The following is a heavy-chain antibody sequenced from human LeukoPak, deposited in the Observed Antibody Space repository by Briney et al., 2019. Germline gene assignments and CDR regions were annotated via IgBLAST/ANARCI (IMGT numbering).Heavy chain of an antibody. CDR3: ARRAVAGTGGLDP. V-gene: IGHV1-46*01. CDR1: GYTFTSYY. CDR2: INPSGGST. D-gene: IGHD6-19*01. J-gene: IGHJ5*02. Sequence: GASVKVSCKASGYTFTSYYMHWVRQAPRQGLEWMGIINPSGGSTSYAQKFQGRVTMTRDTSTSTVYMELSSLRSEDTAVYYCARRAVAGTGGLDPWGQGTLVTVSS.